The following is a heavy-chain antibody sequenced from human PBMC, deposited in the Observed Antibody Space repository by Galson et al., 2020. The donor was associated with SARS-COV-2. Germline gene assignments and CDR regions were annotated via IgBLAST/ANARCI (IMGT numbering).Heavy chain of an antibody. CDR3: TTEEEDTAMVYYYYGMDV. D-gene: IGHD5-18*01. V-gene: IGHV3-15*01. CDR1: GFTFSNAW. Sequence: GESLKISCAASGFTFSNAWMSWVRQAPGKGLEWVGRIKSKTDGGTTDYAAPVKGRFTISRDDSKNTLYLQMNSLKTEDTAVYYCTTEEEDTAMVYYYYGMDVWGQGTTVTVSS. CDR2: IKSKTDGGTT. J-gene: IGHJ6*02.